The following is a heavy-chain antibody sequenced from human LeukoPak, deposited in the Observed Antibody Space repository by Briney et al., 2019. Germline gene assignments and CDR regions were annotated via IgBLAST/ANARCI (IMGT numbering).Heavy chain of an antibody. D-gene: IGHD3-22*01. J-gene: IGHJ4*02. Sequence: KASETLSLSCAVYGGSFSGYYWSWIRQPPGKGLEWIGEINHSGSTNYNPSLKSRVTISVDTSKNQFSLKLSSVTAADTAVYYCARAYDSSGYLFDYWGQGTLVAVSS. V-gene: IGHV4-34*01. CDR2: INHSGST. CDR1: GGSFSGYY. CDR3: ARAYDSSGYLFDY.